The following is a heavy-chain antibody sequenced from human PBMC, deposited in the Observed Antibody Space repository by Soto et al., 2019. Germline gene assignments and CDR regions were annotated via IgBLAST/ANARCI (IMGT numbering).Heavy chain of an antibody. Sequence: SETLSLTCTVSGGSISSSSYYWGWIRQPPGKGLEWIGSIYYSGSTYYNPSLKSRVTISVDTSKNQFSLKLSSVTAAETAVYYCARHRGDYGDYVYYFDYWGQGTLVTVSS. CDR3: ARHRGDYGDYVYYFDY. J-gene: IGHJ4*02. V-gene: IGHV4-39*01. D-gene: IGHD4-17*01. CDR1: GGSISSSSYY. CDR2: IYYSGST.